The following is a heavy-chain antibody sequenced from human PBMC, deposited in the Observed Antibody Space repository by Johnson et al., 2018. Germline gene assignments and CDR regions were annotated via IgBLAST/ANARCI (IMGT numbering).Heavy chain of an antibody. CDR1: GFTLSTYG. Sequence: VQLVESGGGLVQPGGSLRLSCAASGFTLSTYGMSWVRQAPGKGLEWVSAISGGGGSTYYADSVKGRFTISRDNSKNTLYLQMNSLRAEDTAVYYCAKDGIVAVPAAINYYYGMDVWGQGTTVTVSS. CDR2: ISGGGGST. J-gene: IGHJ6*02. CDR3: AKDGIVAVPAAINYYYGMDV. V-gene: IGHV3-23*04. D-gene: IGHD2-2*02.